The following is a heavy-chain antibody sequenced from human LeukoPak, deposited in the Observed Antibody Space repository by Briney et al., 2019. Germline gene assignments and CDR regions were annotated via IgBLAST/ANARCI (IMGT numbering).Heavy chain of an antibody. V-gene: IGHV4-59*01. CDR1: GGSINNYY. D-gene: IGHD4-11*01. J-gene: IGHJ3*02. CDR3: ARESTIVGVTTGDAFDI. CDR2: FFSSGTT. Sequence: SETLSLTCTVSGGSINNYYWSWIRQPPGKGLEWIGYFFSSGTTNYNPSLESRVTISVDLSRNLLSLRLSSVAAADAAVYYCARESTIVGVTTGDAFDIWGQGKMVTVSS.